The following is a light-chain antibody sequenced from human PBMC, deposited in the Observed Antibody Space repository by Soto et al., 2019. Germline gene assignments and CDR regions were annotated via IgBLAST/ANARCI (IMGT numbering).Light chain of an antibody. V-gene: IGLV2-14*01. Sequence: QSALTQPASVSGSPGQSITISCTGTSSDVGGYNYVSWYQQHPGKVPKLMIYEVFRRPSGVSNRFSGSKSGNTASLTISGLQAEDEDDYYCASYTATSTFVFGGGTKVTVL. CDR2: EVF. CDR3: ASYTATSTFV. J-gene: IGLJ3*02. CDR1: SSDVGGYNY.